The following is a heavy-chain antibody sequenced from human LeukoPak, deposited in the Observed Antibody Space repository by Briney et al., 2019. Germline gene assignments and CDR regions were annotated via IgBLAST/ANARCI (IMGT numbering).Heavy chain of an antibody. Sequence: ASVKVSCKASGYTFTGYYMHWVRQAPGQGLEWMGWINPNSGGTNYAQKFQGRVTMTRDTSISTAYMELSRPRSDDTAVYYCARGFNYDFWSGYYTPVGYWGQGTLVTVSS. J-gene: IGHJ4*02. CDR1: GYTFTGYY. CDR3: ARGFNYDFWSGYYTPVGY. V-gene: IGHV1-2*02. D-gene: IGHD3-3*01. CDR2: INPNSGGT.